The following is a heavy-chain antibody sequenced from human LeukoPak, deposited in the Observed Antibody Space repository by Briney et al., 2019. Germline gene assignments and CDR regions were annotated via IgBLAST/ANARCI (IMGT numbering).Heavy chain of an antibody. V-gene: IGHV1-18*01. CDR2: ISTYNGNT. D-gene: IGHD6-13*01. CDR1: GYTFSSYG. Sequence: ASVKVSCKASGYTFSSYGISWVRQAPGQGLEWMGWISTYNGNTNYAQKLQGRVTSTTDTSTTTAYMELRSLRSDDTAVYYCARKPYSSSWLDYWGQGTLVTVSS. CDR3: ARKPYSSSWLDY. J-gene: IGHJ4*02.